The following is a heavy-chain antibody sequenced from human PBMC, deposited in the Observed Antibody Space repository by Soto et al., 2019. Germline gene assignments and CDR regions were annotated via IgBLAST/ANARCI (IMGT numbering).Heavy chain of an antibody. D-gene: IGHD3-16*02. CDR2: IYHAGST. CDR1: GVTVSRDAYY. CDR3: ARYRLSGRRCSKFDY. J-gene: IGHJ4*02. Sequence: TRCVTWTVSGVTVSRDAYYWSWIRQRPGRGLEWVGNIYHAGSTYDSPSLKSRVVISLETSRKQLSLRLSSFTAADTAVYFCARYRLSGRRCSKFDYCGQGKLV. V-gene: IGHV4-31*02.